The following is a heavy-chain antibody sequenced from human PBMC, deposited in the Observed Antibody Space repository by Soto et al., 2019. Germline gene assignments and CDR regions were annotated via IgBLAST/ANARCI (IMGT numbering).Heavy chain of an antibody. D-gene: IGHD3-9*01. V-gene: IGHV3-48*01. CDR3: AHFDWFIDY. Sequence: GGSLRLSCAASGFTFSSYAMYWVRQAPGKGLEWVSYISSSSTIFYTDSVKGRFTVSRDNAKNSLYLQMNSLRAEDTAVYYCAHFDWFIDYWGQGTLVTVSS. J-gene: IGHJ4*02. CDR1: GFTFSSYA. CDR2: ISSSSTI.